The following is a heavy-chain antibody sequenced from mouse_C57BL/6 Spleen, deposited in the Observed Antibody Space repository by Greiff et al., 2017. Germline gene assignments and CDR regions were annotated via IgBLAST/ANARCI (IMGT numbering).Heavy chain of an antibody. Sequence: QVQLQQSGPGLVAPSQSLSITCTVSGFSLTSYGVHWVRQPPGTGLEWLVVIWSDGSTTYNSALKSRLSISKDNSKSQVFLKMNSLQTDDTAMYYCARHENYGSSYGDYAMDYWGQGTSVTVSS. D-gene: IGHD1-1*01. CDR1: GFSLTSYG. V-gene: IGHV2-6-1*01. CDR2: IWSDGST. CDR3: ARHENYGSSYGDYAMDY. J-gene: IGHJ4*01.